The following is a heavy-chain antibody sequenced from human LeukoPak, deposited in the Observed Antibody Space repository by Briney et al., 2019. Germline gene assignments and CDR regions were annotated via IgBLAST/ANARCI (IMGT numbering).Heavy chain of an antibody. V-gene: IGHV3-23*01. J-gene: IGHJ6*03. CDR3: AKQGNDFWSGYSNYYYYYMDV. D-gene: IGHD3-3*01. CDR1: GFTFSTYA. CDR2: IGGSGGST. Sequence: GGSLRLSCVASGFTFSTYAMSWVRQAPGKGLEWVSSIGGSGGSTYYAHSVKGRFTISRDNSKNTLYLQMNSVRAEDTAVYYCAKQGNDFWSGYSNYYYYYMDVWGKGTTVTVSS.